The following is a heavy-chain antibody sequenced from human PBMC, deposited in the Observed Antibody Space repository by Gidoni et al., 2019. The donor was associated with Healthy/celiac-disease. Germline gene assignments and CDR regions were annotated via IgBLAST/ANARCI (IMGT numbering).Heavy chain of an antibody. J-gene: IGHJ5*02. CDR1: GYAISSGYY. CDR2: IYHSGST. V-gene: IGHV4-38-2*02. Sequence: VQLQESCPGLVKPSENLSPTCTVSGYAISSGYYWGWIRQPPGKGPGWIGSIYHSGSTYYTPTLKSRVTISVASSKNQFSLKLSSVTGAETAVYYCARSCEYDFWSGYYAWFDHWGQGTLVTVSS. D-gene: IGHD3-3*01. CDR3: ARSCEYDFWSGYYAWFDH.